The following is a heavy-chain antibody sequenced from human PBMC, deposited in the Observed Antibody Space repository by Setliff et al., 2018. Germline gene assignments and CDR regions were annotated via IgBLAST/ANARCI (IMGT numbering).Heavy chain of an antibody. CDR3: ARGDVYSGSYYHFDY. CDR1: GGTFSSYA. J-gene: IGHJ4*02. CDR2: IIPIFGTA. Sequence: RASVKVSCKASGGTFSSYAISWVREAPGQGLEWMGGIIPIFGTANYAQKSQGRVTMTTDTSTSTAYMELRSLRSDDTAVYYCARGDVYSGSYYHFDYWGQGTLVTVSS. D-gene: IGHD1-26*01. V-gene: IGHV1-69*05.